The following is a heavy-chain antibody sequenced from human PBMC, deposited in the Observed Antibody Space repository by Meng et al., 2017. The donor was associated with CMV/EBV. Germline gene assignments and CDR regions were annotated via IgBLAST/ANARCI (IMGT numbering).Heavy chain of an antibody. V-gene: IGHV3-74*01. D-gene: IGHD1-26*01. Sequence: SCAASGLTFSSYWMHWVRQAPGKGLVWVSRINSDGSSTSYADSVKGRFTTSRDNAKNTLYLQMNSLRAEDTAVYYCARGLSGSYFDYWGQGTLVTVSS. CDR2: INSDGSST. J-gene: IGHJ4*02. CDR3: ARGLSGSYFDY. CDR1: GLTFSSYW.